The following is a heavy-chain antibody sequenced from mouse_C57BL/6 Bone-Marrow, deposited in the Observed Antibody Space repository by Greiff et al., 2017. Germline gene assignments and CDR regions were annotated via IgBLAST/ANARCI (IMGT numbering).Heavy chain of an antibody. CDR1: GYTFTGYW. J-gene: IGHJ4*01. Sequence: QVQLQQSGAELMKPGASVKLSCKATGYTFTGYWIEWVKQRPGHGLEWIGEILPGSGSTNYNEKFKGKATFTADTSSHTAYMQLSILTTEDSAIYYCARHHGSSYGDAMDYWGQGTSVTVSS. CDR2: ILPGSGST. CDR3: ARHHGSSYGDAMDY. D-gene: IGHD1-1*01. V-gene: IGHV1-9*01.